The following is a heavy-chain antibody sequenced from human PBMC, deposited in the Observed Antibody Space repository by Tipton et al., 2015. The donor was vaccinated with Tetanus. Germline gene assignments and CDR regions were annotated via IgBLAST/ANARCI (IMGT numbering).Heavy chain of an antibody. CDR3: ARAASGTHTETGRDDY. V-gene: IGHV1-18*01. D-gene: IGHD4-17*01. J-gene: IGHJ4*02. CDR1: GYTFTSYG. CDR2: ISAKTGAT. Sequence: QVQLVQSGPEVKKPGASVKVSCKISGYTFTSYGINWVRLAPGQGLEWMGWISAKTGATYYAQKVQGRVTMTTDTSTNTAYMELKCLISDDTAIYYCARAASGTHTETGRDDYWGPGTLVTVSS.